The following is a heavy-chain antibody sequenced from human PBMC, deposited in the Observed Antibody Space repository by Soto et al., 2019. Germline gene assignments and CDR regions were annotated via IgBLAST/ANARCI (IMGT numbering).Heavy chain of an antibody. CDR3: ARDWTTVTTLDY. J-gene: IGHJ4*02. D-gene: IGHD4-17*01. V-gene: IGHV1-2*02. Sequence: ASVKVSCKASGYTFTGYYMHWVRQAPGQGLEWMGWINPNSGGTNYAQKFQGRVTMTRDTSISTAYMELSRLRSDDTAVYYCARDWTTVTTLDYWRQRTLVTVSS. CDR2: INPNSGGT. CDR1: GYTFTGYY.